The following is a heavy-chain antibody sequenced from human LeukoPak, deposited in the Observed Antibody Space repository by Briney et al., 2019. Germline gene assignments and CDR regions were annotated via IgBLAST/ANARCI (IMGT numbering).Heavy chain of an antibody. J-gene: IGHJ6*03. V-gene: IGHV4-39*01. D-gene: IGHD6-6*01. CDR1: GGSISSSSYY. CDR3: ARHERSSSLYYYYYYMDV. Sequence: SETPSLTCTVSGGSISSSSYYWGWIRQPPGKGLEWIGSIHYSGSTYSNPSLKSRVTISVDTSKNQFSLKVSSVTAADTAVYYCARHERSSSLYYYYYYMDVWGKGTTVTVSS. CDR2: IHYSGST.